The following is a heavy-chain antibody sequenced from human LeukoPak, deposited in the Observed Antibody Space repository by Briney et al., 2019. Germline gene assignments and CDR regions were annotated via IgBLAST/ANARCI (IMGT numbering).Heavy chain of an antibody. CDR1: GGSISSYF. D-gene: IGHD6-19*01. J-gene: IGHJ4*02. CDR3: ARVVRYSSGLKGVDY. CDR2: IYYSGNT. V-gene: IGHV4-59*01. Sequence: SETLSLTCTVSGGSISSYFWTWIRQPPGRGLEWIGYIYYSGNTNYNPALKSRVTISIDTSKNQFSLKLNSVTAADTAIYYCARVVRYSSGLKGVDYWGQGTLVTVSS.